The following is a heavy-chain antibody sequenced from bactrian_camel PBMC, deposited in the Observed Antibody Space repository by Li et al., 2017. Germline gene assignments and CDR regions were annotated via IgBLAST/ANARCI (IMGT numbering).Heavy chain of an antibody. CDR2: IDRDGSS. CDR1: GNSDSNTC. J-gene: IGHJ4*01. V-gene: IGHV3S53*01. Sequence: HVQLVESGGGSVQAGGSLRLSCIASGNSDSNTCMGWFRQAPGKERTAVAAIDRDGSSIYVDSVKGRFTISQDNANNTLYLQMSSLKPEDTAMYYCAADSPTYDCYSGLIDGYRYWGQGTQVTVS. D-gene: IGHD3*01. CDR3: AADSPTYDCYSGLIDGYRY.